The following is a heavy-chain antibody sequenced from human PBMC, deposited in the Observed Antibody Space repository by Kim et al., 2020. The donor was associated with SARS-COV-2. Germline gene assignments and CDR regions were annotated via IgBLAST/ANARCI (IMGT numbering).Heavy chain of an antibody. Sequence: GGSLRLSCAASGFTFSDYYMTWIRQAPGKGLEWVSYISSSGNTIYYADSVKGRFTISRNNAKNLLYLQMNSLRAEDTAVYYCARVSGPFRYFDSAPYGMDVWGQGTTVTVSS. D-gene: IGHD3-9*01. CDR1: GFTFSDYY. V-gene: IGHV3-11*01. CDR2: ISSSGNTI. CDR3: ARVSGPFRYFDSAPYGMDV. J-gene: IGHJ6*02.